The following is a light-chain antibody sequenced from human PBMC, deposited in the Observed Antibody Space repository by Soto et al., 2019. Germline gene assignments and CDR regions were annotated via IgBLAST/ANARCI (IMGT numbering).Light chain of an antibody. CDR3: XXXNDWPPFT. CDR1: QNINDX. CDR2: GAS. V-gene: IGKV3-15*01. J-gene: IGKJ3*01. Sequence: EIVMTQSPATLSVSPGERATLSCRASQNINDXXAWFQQKPGQSPRLLVIGASTTATGVPARFSGSGSGTEFTLTISSLQSEXXAVYXXXXXNDWPPFTFGPGTRVDVK.